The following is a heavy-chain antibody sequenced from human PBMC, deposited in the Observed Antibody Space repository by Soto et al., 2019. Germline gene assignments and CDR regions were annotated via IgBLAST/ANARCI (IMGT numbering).Heavy chain of an antibody. CDR3: AKVGTLIDWLPTDY. Sequence: GASVKVSCKASGYTFTGYFIHWVRQAPGQGLEWMGWINPNSGGTNYAQKFQGWVTMTRDTSISTAYMELSRLRSDDTAVYYCAKVGTLIDWLPTDYWGQGTLVTVSS. CDR2: INPNSGGT. J-gene: IGHJ4*02. V-gene: IGHV1-2*04. CDR1: GYTFTGYF. D-gene: IGHD3-9*01.